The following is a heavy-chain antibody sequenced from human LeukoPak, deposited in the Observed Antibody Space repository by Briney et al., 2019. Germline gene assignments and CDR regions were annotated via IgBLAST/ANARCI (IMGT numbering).Heavy chain of an antibody. Sequence: PGRSLRLSCAASGFTFSSYGVHWVRQAPGKGLEWVAVISYDGSNKYYADSVKGRFTISRDNSKNTLYLQMNSLRAEDTAVYYCARESPQLLYIDYWGQGTLVTVSS. CDR3: ARESPQLLYIDY. D-gene: IGHD2-2*01. CDR2: ISYDGSNK. CDR1: GFTFSSYG. V-gene: IGHV3-30*03. J-gene: IGHJ4*02.